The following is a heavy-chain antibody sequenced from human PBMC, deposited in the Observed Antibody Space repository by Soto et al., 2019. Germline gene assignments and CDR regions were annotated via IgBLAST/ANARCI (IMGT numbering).Heavy chain of an antibody. CDR3: GVWAGDIDFNSMFQGPLDY. V-gene: IGHV1-3*04. CDR2: INTVSGKT. CDR1: GYVFTRHG. Sequence: ASVKVSCKASGYVFTRHGINWVRQAPGQRLEWMGWINTVSGKTEYSQTFQGRVTITRDTSATTAYMELSSLTSEDTALYYCGVWAGDIDFNSMFQGPLDYWG. D-gene: IGHD3-3*02. J-gene: IGHJ4*01.